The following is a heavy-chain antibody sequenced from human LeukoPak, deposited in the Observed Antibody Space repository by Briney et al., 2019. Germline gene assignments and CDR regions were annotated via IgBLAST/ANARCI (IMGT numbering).Heavy chain of an antibody. D-gene: IGHD3-10*01. CDR1: GYSIRSGYY. J-gene: IGHJ6*04. CDR2: MYHNRGT. CDR3: ASYYASGVSAYDYFGMDV. Sequence: SETLSLTCAVSGYSIRSGYYWGWIRQPPGKGREWIGSMYHNRGTYYNPSLKSRVTISMDTSKNQFSLRLSSVTAADTAVYYCASYYASGVSAYDYFGMDVWGKGTTVTVSS. V-gene: IGHV4-38-2*01.